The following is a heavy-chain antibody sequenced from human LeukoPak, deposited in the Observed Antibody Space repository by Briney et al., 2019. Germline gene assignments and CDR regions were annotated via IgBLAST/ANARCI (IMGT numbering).Heavy chain of an antibody. CDR2: ITTSSSYI. CDR1: GFTFSNYG. CDR3: VREIIRLGQDDYFDY. Sequence: GGSLRLSCTASGFTFSNYGMNWVRQAPGKGLEWVSSITTSSSYIYYADSVKGRFTISRDNAKNSLSLQMNSLRAEDTAVYYCVREIIRLGQDDYFDYWGQGTLVTVSS. V-gene: IGHV3-21*01. D-gene: IGHD3-3*02. J-gene: IGHJ4*02.